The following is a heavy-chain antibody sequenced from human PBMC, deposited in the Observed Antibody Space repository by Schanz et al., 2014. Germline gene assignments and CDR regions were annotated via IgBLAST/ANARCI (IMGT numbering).Heavy chain of an antibody. D-gene: IGHD6-13*01. CDR1: GFTFISYD. J-gene: IGHJ4*02. V-gene: IGHV3-33*01. CDR2: IWFDGTNK. Sequence: QAQLVESGGGVVQPGRSLRLSCVASGFTFISYDIHWVRQAPGKGLEWLAVIWFDGTNKYNADSVKGRFTISRDTSKNTLYLLLNSLRSEDTAVYYCARDGVDAAAGGNYWGQGTLVTVSS. CDR3: ARDGVDAAAGGNY.